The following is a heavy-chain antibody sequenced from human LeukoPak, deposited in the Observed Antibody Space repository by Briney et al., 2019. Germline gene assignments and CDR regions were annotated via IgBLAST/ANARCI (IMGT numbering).Heavy chain of an antibody. J-gene: IGHJ5*02. Sequence: GSSVKVSCKASGGTFSSYAISWVRQAPGQGLEWLGGTMPLFGTAGYAQKFQGRVTITKDKSTRTVYLELTSLTSDDTAVYYCARDVHGDYGSGWFDPWGQGTLVSVSS. CDR1: GGTFSSYA. CDR3: ARDVHGDYGSGWFDP. V-gene: IGHV1-69*05. CDR2: TMPLFGTA. D-gene: IGHD4-17*01.